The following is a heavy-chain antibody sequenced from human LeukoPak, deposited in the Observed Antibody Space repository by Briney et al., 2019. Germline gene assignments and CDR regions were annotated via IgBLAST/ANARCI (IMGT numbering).Heavy chain of an antibody. CDR3: AREGDSSSAFDY. CDR2: ISSSSSYI. Sequence: KPGGSLSLSCAASGFTFSSYSMNWVRPAPGKGLEWVSSISSSSSYIYYADSVKGRFTISRDNAKNSLYLQMNSLRAEDTAVYYCAREGDSSSAFDYWGQGTLVTGSS. J-gene: IGHJ4*02. CDR1: GFTFSSYS. V-gene: IGHV3-21*01. D-gene: IGHD6-6*01.